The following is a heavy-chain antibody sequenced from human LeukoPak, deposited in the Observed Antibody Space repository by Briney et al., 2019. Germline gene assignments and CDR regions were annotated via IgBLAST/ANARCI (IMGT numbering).Heavy chain of an antibody. CDR3: ARLMTAVVTPPLEIDY. J-gene: IGHJ4*02. V-gene: IGHV4-59*01. D-gene: IGHD4-23*01. Sequence: PSEPLSLSCTVSGGSISSYYWSWIRQPPGKGLEWIGYIYYSGSTNYNPSLKSRVTISVDTSKNQFSLKLSSVTAADTAVYYCARLMTAVVTPPLEIDYWGQGTLVTVSS. CDR2: IYYSGST. CDR1: GGSISSYY.